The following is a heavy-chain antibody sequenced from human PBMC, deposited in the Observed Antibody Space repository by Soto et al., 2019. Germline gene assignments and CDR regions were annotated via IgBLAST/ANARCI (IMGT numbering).Heavy chain of an antibody. J-gene: IGHJ5*02. V-gene: IGHV4-39*01. Sequence: KSSETLSLTCTVSGGSISSSSYYWGWIRQPPGKGLEWIGSIYYSGSTYYNPSLKSRVTISVDTSKNQFSLKLSSVTAADTAVYYCARRGYCSSTSCYRGWFDPWGQGTLVTVSS. CDR3: ARRGYCSSTSCYRGWFDP. CDR2: IYYSGST. CDR1: GGSISSSSYY. D-gene: IGHD2-2*02.